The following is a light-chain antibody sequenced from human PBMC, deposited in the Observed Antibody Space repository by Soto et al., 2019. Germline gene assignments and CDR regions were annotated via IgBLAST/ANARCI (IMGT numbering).Light chain of an antibody. V-gene: IGLV2-14*01. CDR3: SSYTSNSTPYV. Sequence: QSALTQPASMSGSPGQSITISCTGTSSDVGGYNFVSWYQQHPGKAPKLMIYHVTNRPSGVSSRFSGSKSGNTASLTISGLQAEDEADYYCSSYTSNSTPYVFGTGTKLTVL. CDR2: HVT. CDR1: SSDVGGYNF. J-gene: IGLJ1*01.